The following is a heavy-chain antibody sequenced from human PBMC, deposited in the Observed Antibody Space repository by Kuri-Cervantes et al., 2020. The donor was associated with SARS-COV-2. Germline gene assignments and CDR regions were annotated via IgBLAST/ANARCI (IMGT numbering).Heavy chain of an antibody. J-gene: IGHJ4*02. CDR3: ARGYDYSNYVYFDY. CDR1: GFTFSTYT. V-gene: IGHV3-48*02. Sequence: TCAASGFTFSTYTTNWVRQAPGKGLEWVSYISSSSGTEYYADSVRGRFTISRDNAKNSLYLRMNSLRDEDTAVYSCARGYDYSNYVYFDYWGRGTLVTVSS. D-gene: IGHD4-11*01. CDR2: ISSSSGTE.